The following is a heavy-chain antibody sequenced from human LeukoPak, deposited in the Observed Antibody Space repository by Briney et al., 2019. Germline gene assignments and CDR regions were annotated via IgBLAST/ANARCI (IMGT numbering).Heavy chain of an antibody. J-gene: IGHJ6*02. Sequence: ASVKVSCKASGYTFTSYGISWVRQAPGQGLEWMGWISAYNGNTNYAQKLQGRVTMTTDTSTSTAYMELRSLRSDDTAVYYCARDRVLWLYGDYGMDVWGQGTTVTVSS. CDR1: GYTFTSYG. CDR3: ARDRVLWLYGDYGMDV. D-gene: IGHD3-10*01. V-gene: IGHV1-18*01. CDR2: ISAYNGNT.